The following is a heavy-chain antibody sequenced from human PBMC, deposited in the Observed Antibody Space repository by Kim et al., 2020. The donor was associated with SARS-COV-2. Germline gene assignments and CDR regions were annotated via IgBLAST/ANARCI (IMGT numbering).Heavy chain of an antibody. CDR3: ARATYYDFWSGYCVAFDI. J-gene: IGHJ3*02. V-gene: IGHV4-59*01. Sequence: KSRVTISVDTSKNQFSLKLSSVTAADTAVYYCARATYYDFWSGYCVAFDIWGQGTMVTVSS. D-gene: IGHD3-3*01.